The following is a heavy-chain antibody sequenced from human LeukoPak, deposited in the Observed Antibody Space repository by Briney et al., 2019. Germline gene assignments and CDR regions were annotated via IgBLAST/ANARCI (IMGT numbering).Heavy chain of an antibody. CDR2: IYTSGST. D-gene: IGHD1-26*01. V-gene: IGHV4-4*09. J-gene: IGHJ4*02. Sequence: SETLSLTCTVSGGSISSHYWSWIRQPPGKGLEWIGYIYTSGSTNYNPSLKSRVTISVDTSKNQFSLKLSSVTAADTAVYYCARLSSGSLFDYWGQGTLVTVSS. CDR1: GGSISSHY. CDR3: ARLSSGSLFDY.